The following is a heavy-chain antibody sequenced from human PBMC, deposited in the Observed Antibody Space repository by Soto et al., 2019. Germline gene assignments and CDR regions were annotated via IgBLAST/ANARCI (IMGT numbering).Heavy chain of an antibody. CDR1: GFSLTTSDMG. Sequence: TGPTLVNPTQTLTLTCTFSGFSLTTSDMGVGWIRQSPGQALEWLALIYWNDDKRYSPSLKSRLTITKDTSKNQVVLTMTNMDPVDTATYYCAHDYYDSSTYYPHDAFDIGGQGTLVTLSS. D-gene: IGHD3-22*01. J-gene: IGHJ3*02. V-gene: IGHV2-5*01. CDR3: AHDYYDSSTYYPHDAFDI. CDR2: IYWNDDK.